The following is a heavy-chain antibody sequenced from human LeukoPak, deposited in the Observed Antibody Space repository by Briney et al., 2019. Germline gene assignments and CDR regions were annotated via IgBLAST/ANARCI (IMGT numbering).Heavy chain of an antibody. J-gene: IGHJ4*02. CDR1: GFTFSSYG. D-gene: IGHD3-22*01. V-gene: IGHV3-30*03. CDR3: FAGYYDSSGSYFDY. CDR2: ISRDGSNK. Sequence: GGSLRLSCAASGFTFSSYGMHWVRQAPGKGLEWVAVISRDGSNKYYADSVKGRFTISRDNSKNTLYLQMNSLRAEDTAAYYCFAGYYDSSGSYFDYWGQGTLVTVSS.